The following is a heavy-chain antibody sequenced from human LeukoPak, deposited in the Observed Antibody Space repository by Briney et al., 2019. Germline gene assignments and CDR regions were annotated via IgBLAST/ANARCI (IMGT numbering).Heavy chain of an antibody. V-gene: IGHV1-2*02. Sequence: GASVKVSCRASGYTFHDYYLHWVRQPPGQGLESLGWINPNSGDTNFAQKFQGRVTMTRDTSINTAYMELSGLRSDDTAVYYCAREDLYNYPLDFWGQGTLVTVSS. D-gene: IGHD5-24*01. CDR1: GYTFHDYY. CDR2: INPNSGDT. CDR3: AREDLYNYPLDF. J-gene: IGHJ1*01.